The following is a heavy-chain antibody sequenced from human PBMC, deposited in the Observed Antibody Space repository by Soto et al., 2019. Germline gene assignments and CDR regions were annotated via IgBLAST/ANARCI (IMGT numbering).Heavy chain of an antibody. Sequence: QVQLVQSGAEVKKPGASVKVSCKASGYTFTSYGISWVRQAPGQGLEWMGWISAYNGNTNYAQKLQGRVTMTTDTPASTAYMELRSLRSDDTAVYYCAGCGPTYYDILTGLFDPWGQGTLVTLSS. V-gene: IGHV1-18*01. CDR3: AGCGPTYYDILTGLFDP. D-gene: IGHD3-9*01. J-gene: IGHJ5*02. CDR1: GYTFTSYG. CDR2: ISAYNGNT.